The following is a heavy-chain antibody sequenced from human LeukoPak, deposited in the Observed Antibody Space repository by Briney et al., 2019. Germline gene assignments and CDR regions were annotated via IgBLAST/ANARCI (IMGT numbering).Heavy chain of an antibody. J-gene: IGHJ4*02. Sequence: GASVKVSCKASGYTFTDYDINWVRQATGQGLEWMGWMNPNSGNTGYAQKFQGRVTMTRDTSISTAYMELSSLRSEDTAVYYCARRADYYDSSCYQHWGQGSLVTVSS. V-gene: IGHV1-8*01. CDR2: MNPNSGNT. CDR3: ARRADYYDSSCYQH. CDR1: GYTFTDYD. D-gene: IGHD3-22*01.